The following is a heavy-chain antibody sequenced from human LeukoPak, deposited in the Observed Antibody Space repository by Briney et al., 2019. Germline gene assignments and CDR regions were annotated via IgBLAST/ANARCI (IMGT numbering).Heavy chain of an antibody. CDR3: AKDFKYCSGGSCYSSKRYYFDY. Sequence: GGTLRLSCAASGFTFSSHGMNWVRQAPGKGLEWVSGISGSGDTTYYADSVKGRFTISRDNSKNTLYLQMNSLRAEDTAVYYCAKDFKYCSGGSCYSSKRYYFDYWGQGTLVTVSS. CDR2: ISGSGDTT. D-gene: IGHD2-15*01. J-gene: IGHJ4*02. V-gene: IGHV3-23*01. CDR1: GFTFSSHG.